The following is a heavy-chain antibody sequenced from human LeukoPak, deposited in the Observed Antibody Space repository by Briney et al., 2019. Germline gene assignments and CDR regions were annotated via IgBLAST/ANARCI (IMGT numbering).Heavy chain of an antibody. V-gene: IGHV4-34*01. CDR2: INHSGST. CDR1: GGSFSGYY. J-gene: IGHJ4*02. Sequence: KASETLSLTCAVYGGSFSGYYWSWIRQPPGKGLEWIGEINHSGSTNYNPSLKSRVTISVDTSKNQFSLKLSSVTAADTAVYYCARRFDYVWGSYRHSKDYFDYWGQGTLVTVSS. CDR3: ARRFDYVWGSYRHSKDYFDY. D-gene: IGHD3-16*02.